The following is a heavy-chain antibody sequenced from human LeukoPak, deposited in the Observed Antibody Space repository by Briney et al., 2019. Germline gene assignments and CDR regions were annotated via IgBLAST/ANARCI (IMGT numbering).Heavy chain of an antibody. J-gene: IGHJ6*03. CDR3: ARYGDYGEYYYYMDV. CDR1: GYTFTSYY. CDR2: ISAYNGNT. V-gene: IGHV1-18*04. D-gene: IGHD4-17*01. Sequence: GASVKVSCKASGYTFTSYYMHWVRQAPGQGLEWMGWISAYNGNTNYAQKLQGRVTMTTDTSTSTAYMELRSLRSDDTAVYYCARYGDYGEYYYYMDVWGKGTTVTVSS.